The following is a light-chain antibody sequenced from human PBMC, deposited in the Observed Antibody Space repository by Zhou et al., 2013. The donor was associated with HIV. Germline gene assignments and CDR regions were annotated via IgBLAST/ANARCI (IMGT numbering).Light chain of an antibody. CDR1: QSISKY. CDR3: QKYNSGTRT. Sequence: DIQMTQSPSSLSASVGDRVTITCRASQSISKYLNWYQHKTGKAPKLLIYAAFSLQSGVSSRFSGSGSGTDFTLTISSLQPEDVATYYCQKYNSGTRTFGHGTKVEIK. CDR2: AAF. J-gene: IGKJ1*01. V-gene: IGKV1-39*01.